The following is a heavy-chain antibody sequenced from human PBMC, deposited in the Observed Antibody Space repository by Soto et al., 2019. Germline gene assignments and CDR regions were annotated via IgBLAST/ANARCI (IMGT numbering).Heavy chain of an antibody. V-gene: IGHV1-69*12. CDR3: ARDHRGLSNGAGRVTAAFDY. J-gene: IGHJ4*02. CDR2: IIPIFGTA. Sequence: QVQLVQSGAEVKKPGSSVKVSCKASGGTFSSYAISWVRQAPGQGLEWMGGIIPIFGTANYAQKFQGRVTITADESTSTAYMELSSLRSEDTAVYYCARDHRGLSNGAGRVTAAFDYWGQGTLVTVSS. D-gene: IGHD2-21*02. CDR1: GGTFSSYA.